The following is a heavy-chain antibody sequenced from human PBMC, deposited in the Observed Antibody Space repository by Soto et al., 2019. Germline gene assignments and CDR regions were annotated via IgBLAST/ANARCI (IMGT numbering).Heavy chain of an antibody. CDR1: GFTFSSHG. V-gene: IGHV3-33*01. J-gene: IGHJ4*02. CDR3: ARDRDNGLDY. Sequence: QVQLVESGGGVVQPGRSLRLSCAASGFTFSSHGMHWVRQASGKGLEWVAVIWYDGSNKNYADSVKGRFTISRDNSKNTLYLQMNSLRAEDTAVYNCARDRDNGLDYWGQGTLVTVSS. CDR2: IWYDGSNK. D-gene: IGHD2-8*01.